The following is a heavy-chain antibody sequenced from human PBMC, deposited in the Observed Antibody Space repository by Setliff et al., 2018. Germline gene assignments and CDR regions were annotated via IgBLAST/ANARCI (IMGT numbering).Heavy chain of an antibody. CDR3: VKDMAGSYFDGRFDY. CDR2: ISYSGSDT. J-gene: IGHJ4*02. V-gene: IGHV3-30*18. CDR1: GFLFRSFA. Sequence: GGSLRLSCTASGFLFRSFAMHWVRQSPGEGLEWVASISYSGSDTYYADSVKGRFTISRDNAKNSLSLQMNSLRVEDTALYYCVKDMAGSYFDGRFDYWGPGTLVTVSS. D-gene: IGHD1-26*01.